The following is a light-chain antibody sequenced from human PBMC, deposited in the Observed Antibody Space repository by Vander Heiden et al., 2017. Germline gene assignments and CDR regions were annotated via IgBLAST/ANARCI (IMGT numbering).Light chain of an antibody. CDR2: GAS. Sequence: AIRMTQSPSSFSASTGDRVTITCRASQGISSHLAWYQQKPGKAPKRLIYGASTLQRGVPSRFSGSGSGTDFTVIISFLQSEDFATYYCQQYYSYPVTFGGGTKVEIK. J-gene: IGKJ4*01. V-gene: IGKV1-8*01. CDR3: QQYYSYPVT. CDR1: QGISSH.